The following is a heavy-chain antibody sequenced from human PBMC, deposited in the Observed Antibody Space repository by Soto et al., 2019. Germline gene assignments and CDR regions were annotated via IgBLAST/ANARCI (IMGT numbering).Heavy chain of an antibody. CDR3: ARPRGYHYDSSGYYDYYYYYGMDV. CDR1: GFTFSSYW. D-gene: IGHD3-22*01. V-gene: IGHV3-74*01. CDR2: INSDGSST. J-gene: IGHJ6*02. Sequence: GGSLRLSCAASGFTFSSYWMHWVRQAPGKGLVWVSRINSDGSSTSYADSVKGRFTISRDNAKNTLYVQMNSLRAEDTAVYYCARPRGYHYDSSGYYDYYYYYGMDVWGQGTTVTVSS.